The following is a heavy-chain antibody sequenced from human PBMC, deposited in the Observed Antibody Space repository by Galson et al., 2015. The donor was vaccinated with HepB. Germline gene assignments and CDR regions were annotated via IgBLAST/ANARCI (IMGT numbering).Heavy chain of an antibody. CDR3: ARDGPVWSGYLNAFDI. CDR2: IYTSGST. CDR1: GGSISSYY. D-gene: IGHD3-3*01. V-gene: IGHV4-4*07. J-gene: IGHJ3*02. Sequence: SETLSLTCTVSGGSISSYYWSWIRQPAGKGLEWIGRIYTSGSTNYNPSLKSRVTMSVDTSKNQFSLKLSSVTAADTAVYYYARDGPVWSGYLNAFDIWGQGTMVTVSS.